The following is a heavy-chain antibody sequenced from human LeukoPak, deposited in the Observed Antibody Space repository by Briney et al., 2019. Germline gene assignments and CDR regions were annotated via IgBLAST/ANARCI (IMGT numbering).Heavy chain of an antibody. CDR2: IRYDGSNK. CDR1: GFTFSSYG. V-gene: IGHV3-30*02. Sequence: GGSLRLSCAASGFTFSSYGMHWVRQAPGKGLEWVAFIRYDGSNKYYADSVKGRFTISRDNSKNTLYLQMNRLRPEDTAVYYCARDQYYYRSGTSFFPPPGYWGQGTLVTVSS. CDR3: ARDQYYYRSGTSFFPPPGY. J-gene: IGHJ4*02. D-gene: IGHD3-10*01.